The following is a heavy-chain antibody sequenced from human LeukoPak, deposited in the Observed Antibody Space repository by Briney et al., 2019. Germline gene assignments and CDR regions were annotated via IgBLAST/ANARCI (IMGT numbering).Heavy chain of an antibody. CDR2: IYPGDSDT. D-gene: IGHD5-12*01. CDR1: GYTFTSYW. V-gene: IGHV5-51*01. CDR3: ARGGYSGYAGFDP. J-gene: IGHJ5*02. Sequence: GESLKISCRGFGYTFTSYWVGWVRQMPGKGLEGVGTIYPGDSDTRYSPSFQGQVTISADKSISTAYLQWSSLKASDTAMYYCARGGYSGYAGFDPWGQGTLVPVSS.